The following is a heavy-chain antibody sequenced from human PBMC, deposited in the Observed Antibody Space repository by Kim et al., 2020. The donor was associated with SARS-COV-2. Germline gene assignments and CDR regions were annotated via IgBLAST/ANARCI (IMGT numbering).Heavy chain of an antibody. D-gene: IGHD4-17*01. J-gene: IGHJ4*02. CDR1: GFTFSSYA. Sequence: GGSLRLSCAASGFTFSSYAMSWVRQAPGKGLEWVSAISGSGGSTYYADSVKGRFTISRDNSKNTLYLQMNSLRAEDTAVYYCAKGAGGDDYGDYGVDYWGQGTLVTVSS. V-gene: IGHV3-23*01. CDR2: ISGSGGST. CDR3: AKGAGGDDYGDYGVDY.